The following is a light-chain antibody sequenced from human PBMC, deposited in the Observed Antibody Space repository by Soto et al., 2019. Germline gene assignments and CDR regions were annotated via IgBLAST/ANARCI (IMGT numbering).Light chain of an antibody. Sequence: QSVLTQPPSVSEAPGQRVTISCSGGTSNIGNNGVNWYQQFSGKAPKLLIYGNSNRPSGVPDRFSGSKSGTSASLAITGLQAEDEADYYCQSYDSSLSGFYVFGTGTKLTVL. V-gene: IGLV1-40*01. J-gene: IGLJ1*01. CDR3: QSYDSSLSGFYV. CDR1: TSNIGNNG. CDR2: GNS.